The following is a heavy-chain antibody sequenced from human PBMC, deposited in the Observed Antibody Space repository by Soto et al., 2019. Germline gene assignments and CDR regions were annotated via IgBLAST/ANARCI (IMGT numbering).Heavy chain of an antibody. CDR1: GGSISSYY. Sequence: SETLSLTCTVSGGSISSYYWSWIRQPPGKGLEWIGYIYYSGSTNYNPSLKSRVTISVDTSKNQFSLKLSSVTAADTAVYYCARDCVPYDFWSGYYTGYYYGMDVWGQGTTVTVYS. CDR2: IYYSGST. V-gene: IGHV4-59*01. D-gene: IGHD3-3*01. CDR3: ARDCVPYDFWSGYYTGYYYGMDV. J-gene: IGHJ6*02.